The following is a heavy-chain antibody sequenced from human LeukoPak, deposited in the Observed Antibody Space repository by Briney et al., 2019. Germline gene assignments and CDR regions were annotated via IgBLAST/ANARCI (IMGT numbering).Heavy chain of an antibody. V-gene: IGHV4-61*02. CDR3: ARGRGYDYYFDY. D-gene: IGHD5-12*01. Sequence: SETLSLTCTVSGGSISSGSYYWSWIRQPAGKELEWIGRIYTSGSTNYNPSLKSRVTISVDTSKNQFSLKLSSVTAADTAVYYCARGRGYDYYFDYWGQGTLVTVSS. J-gene: IGHJ4*02. CDR1: GGSISSGSYY. CDR2: IYTSGST.